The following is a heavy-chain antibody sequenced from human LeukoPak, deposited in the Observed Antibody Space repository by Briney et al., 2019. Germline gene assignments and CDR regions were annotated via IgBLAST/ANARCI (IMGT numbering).Heavy chain of an antibody. CDR2: IYYSGST. Sequence: SETLSLTCTVSGGSISSGGYYWSWIRQHPGKGLEWIGYIYYSGSTYYNPSLKSRVTISVDTCKNQFSLKLSSVTAADTAVYYCARASNWGLNNWFDPWGQGTLVTVSS. V-gene: IGHV4-31*03. CDR1: GGSISSGGYY. D-gene: IGHD7-27*01. CDR3: ARASNWGLNNWFDP. J-gene: IGHJ5*02.